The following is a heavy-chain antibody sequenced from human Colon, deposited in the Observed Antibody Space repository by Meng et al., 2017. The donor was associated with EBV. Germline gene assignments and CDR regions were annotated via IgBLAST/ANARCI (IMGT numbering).Heavy chain of an antibody. J-gene: IGHJ4*02. V-gene: IGHV4-31*03. D-gene: IGHD6-19*01. CDR2: IYYSGST. Sequence: QGRLQESGPGLVKPSQTLSLTCTVSGGSLSSGGYYWTWIRQHPGKGLEWFGHIYYSGSTFYNPSLKRRVIISIDTSKNQFSLNLRSVTAADTAVYYCARVSSGWDYFDYWGQGTLVTVSS. CDR3: ARVSSGWDYFDY. CDR1: GGSLSSGGYY.